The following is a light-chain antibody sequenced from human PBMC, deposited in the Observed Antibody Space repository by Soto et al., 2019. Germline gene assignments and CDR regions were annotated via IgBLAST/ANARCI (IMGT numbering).Light chain of an antibody. CDR2: DAS. CDR3: QQRGFWPRT. CDR1: QSVSNN. V-gene: IGKV3-11*01. J-gene: IGKJ2*01. Sequence: EIGLTQSPATLSLSPGERATVSCRASQSVSNNLAWYQHKPGQAPSLLIYDASNRATGIPPRFRGSGYGTDFTLTISSLDPEDFAVYYCQQRGFWPRTFGQGTRLEIK.